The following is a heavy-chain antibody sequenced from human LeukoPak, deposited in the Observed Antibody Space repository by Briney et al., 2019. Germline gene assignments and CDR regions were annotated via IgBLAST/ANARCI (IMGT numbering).Heavy chain of an antibody. J-gene: IGHJ4*02. CDR2: ISSSSSYI. V-gene: IGHV3-21*01. Sequence: PGGSLRLSCAASGFTFSSYSMNWVRQAPGKGLEWVSSISSSSSYIYYADSVKGRFTISRDNAKNSLYLQMNSLRAEDTAVYYCARHLVYPGRLAYFGYWGQGTLVTVSS. CDR3: ARHLVYPGRLAYFGY. CDR1: GFTFSSYS. D-gene: IGHD3-3*02.